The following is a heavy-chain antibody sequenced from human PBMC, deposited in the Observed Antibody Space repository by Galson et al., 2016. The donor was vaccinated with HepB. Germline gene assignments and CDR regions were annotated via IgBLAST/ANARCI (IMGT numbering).Heavy chain of an antibody. J-gene: IGHJ4*02. D-gene: IGHD6-19*01. V-gene: IGHV5-51*01. Sequence: QSGAEVKKPGESLKISCKTSGYNFVDYWIGWVRQMPGKGLVWMGIIYPGDSDTKYSPSFQGQVTMSGDTSITTAYLQWDSLKASDTAIYYCVRGSNGWLVGDYWGQGTLVIVSS. CDR1: GYNFVDYW. CDR3: VRGSNGWLVGDY. CDR2: IYPGDSDT.